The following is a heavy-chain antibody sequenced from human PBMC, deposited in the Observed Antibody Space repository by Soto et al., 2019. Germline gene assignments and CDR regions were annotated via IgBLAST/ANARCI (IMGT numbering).Heavy chain of an antibody. CDR1: GGSISSYY. CDR2: IYYSGST. V-gene: IGHV4-59*01. CDR3: ARDLGSAAFDI. D-gene: IGHD1-26*01. Sequence: SETLSLTCTVSGGSISSYYWSWIRQPPGKGLEYIGYIYYSGSTNYNPSLKSRVTISVDTSKNQFSLKLSSVTAADTAVYYCARDLGSAAFDIWGQGTMVTVAS. J-gene: IGHJ3*02.